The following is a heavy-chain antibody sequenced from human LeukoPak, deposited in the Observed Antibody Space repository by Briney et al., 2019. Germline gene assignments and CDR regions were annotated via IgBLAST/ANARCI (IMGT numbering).Heavy chain of an antibody. Sequence: TGGSLRLSCAASGFTFSSYVMHWVRQAPGKGLEYLSAISSNGGSSYYADSVKGRFTISRDNSKNTLYLQMSSLRAEDTAVYYCVKVSRGGGYYDSGGAFDIWGQGTMVTVSS. CDR1: GFTFSSYV. J-gene: IGHJ3*02. V-gene: IGHV3-64D*06. CDR2: ISSNGGSS. CDR3: VKVSRGGGYYDSGGAFDI. D-gene: IGHD3-16*01.